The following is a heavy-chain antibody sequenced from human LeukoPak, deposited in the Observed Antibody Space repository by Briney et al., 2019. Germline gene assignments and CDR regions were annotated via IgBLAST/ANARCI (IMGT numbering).Heavy chain of an antibody. CDR3: AKHLTAVAASPVFDY. D-gene: IGHD2-15*01. CDR1: GFTFSSYG. CDR2: ISYDGSNK. J-gene: IGHJ4*02. V-gene: IGHV3-30*18. Sequence: GGSLRLSCAASGFTFSSYGMHWVRQAPGKGLEWVAVISYDGSNKYYADSVKGRFTISRDNSKNTLYLQVNSLRAEDTAVYYCAKHLTAVAASPVFDYWGQGTLVTVSS.